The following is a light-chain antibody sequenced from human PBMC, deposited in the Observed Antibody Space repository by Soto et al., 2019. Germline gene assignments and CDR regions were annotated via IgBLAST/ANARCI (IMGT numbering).Light chain of an antibody. CDR1: SSDIGAGHD. V-gene: IGLV1-40*01. J-gene: IGLJ1*01. CDR3: QSYDSSLSSYV. Sequence: QSVLTQPPSVSEAPGQRVTMSCTGTSSDIGAGHDVHWYQQLPGAAPKLLIYSNAIRPSGVPDRFSGSKSGTSASLAITGLRAEDEADYYCQSYDSSLSSYVFGTGTKVTVL. CDR2: SNA.